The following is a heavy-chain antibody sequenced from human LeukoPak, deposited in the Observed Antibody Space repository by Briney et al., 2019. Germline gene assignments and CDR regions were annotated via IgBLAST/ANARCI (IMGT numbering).Heavy chain of an antibody. D-gene: IGHD4-17*01. CDR1: GGSISSYY. J-gene: IGHJ4*02. CDR3: ARSVTTVTPWNFDY. CDR2: IYYSGST. V-gene: IGHV4-59*01. Sequence: SETLSLTCTVSGGSISSYYWSWIRQPPGKGLEWIGYIYYSGSTNYNPSLKSRVTISVDMSKNQFSLKLSSVTAADTAVYYCARSVTTVTPWNFDYWGQGTLVTVSS.